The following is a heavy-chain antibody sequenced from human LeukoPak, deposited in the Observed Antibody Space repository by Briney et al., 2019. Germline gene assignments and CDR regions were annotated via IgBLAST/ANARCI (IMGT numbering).Heavy chain of an antibody. D-gene: IGHD6-13*01. V-gene: IGHV3-48*02. CDR2: ISTSSRTI. Sequence: GGSLRLSCAASGFTFSSYSMNWVRQAPGKGLEWVSYISTSSRTIYYADSVKGRFTISRDNAKNSLYLQMNNLRDEDTAVYYCARDKVAATGLYYFDYWGQGTLVTVSS. CDR1: GFTFSSYS. J-gene: IGHJ4*02. CDR3: ARDKVAATGLYYFDY.